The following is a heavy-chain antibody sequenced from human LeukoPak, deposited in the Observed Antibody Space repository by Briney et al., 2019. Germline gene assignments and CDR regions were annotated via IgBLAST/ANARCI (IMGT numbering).Heavy chain of an antibody. CDR1: GYTFTGYY. CDR3: ARDAFTVTTSRYFDY. Sequence: ASVKVSCKACGYTFTGYYMHWVRQAPGQGLEWMGWINPNSGGTNYAQKFQGRVTMTRDTSISTAYMELSRLRSDDTAVYYCARDAFTVTTSRYFDYWGQGTLVTVSS. CDR2: INPNSGGT. V-gene: IGHV1-2*02. J-gene: IGHJ4*02. D-gene: IGHD4-17*01.